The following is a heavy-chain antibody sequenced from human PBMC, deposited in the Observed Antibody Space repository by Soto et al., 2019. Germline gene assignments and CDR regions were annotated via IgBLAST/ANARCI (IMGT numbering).Heavy chain of an antibody. CDR3: ARDPTTNSSSWNWFDP. J-gene: IGHJ5*02. V-gene: IGHV1-2*04. CDR2: IDPNSGGT. Sequence: ASVKVSCKASGYTFTGYYMHWVRQAPGQGLEWMGWIDPNSGGTNYAQKFQGWVTMTRDTSISTAYMELSRLRSDDTAVYYCARDPTTNSSSWNWFDPWGQGTRVTVSS. D-gene: IGHD6-13*01. CDR1: GYTFTGYY.